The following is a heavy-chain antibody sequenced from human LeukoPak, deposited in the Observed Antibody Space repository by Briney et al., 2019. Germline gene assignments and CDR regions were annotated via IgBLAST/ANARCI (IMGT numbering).Heavy chain of an antibody. CDR1: GGSISSSYYY. V-gene: IGHV4-39*07. CDR3: ARGRRTPRRMDV. J-gene: IGHJ6*02. CDR2: IYYSGST. Sequence: SETLSLTCTVSGGSISSSYYYWGWIRQPPGKGLEWIGSIYYSGSTYYNPSLKSRVTISVDTSKNQFSLKLSSVTAADTAVYYCARGRRTPRRMDVWGQGTTVTVSS.